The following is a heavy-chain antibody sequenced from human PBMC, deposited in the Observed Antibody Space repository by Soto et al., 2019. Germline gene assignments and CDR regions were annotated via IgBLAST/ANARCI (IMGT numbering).Heavy chain of an antibody. CDR2: ISAYNGNT. D-gene: IGHD2-15*01. J-gene: IGHJ4*02. Sequence: ASVKVSCKASGYTFTSYGISWVRQAPGQGLEWMGWISAYNGNTNYAQKLQGRVTMTTDTSTSTAYMELRSLRSDDTAVYYCAQARYCSGGRCYYGYWGQGTMVTLSS. CDR1: GYTFTSYG. V-gene: IGHV1-18*01. CDR3: AQARYCSGGRCYYGY.